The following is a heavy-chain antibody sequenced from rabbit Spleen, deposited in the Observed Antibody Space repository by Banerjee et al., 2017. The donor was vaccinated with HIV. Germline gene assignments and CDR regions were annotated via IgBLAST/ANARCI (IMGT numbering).Heavy chain of an antibody. V-gene: IGHV1S40*01. CDR1: GFDFSAYTF. J-gene: IGHJ4*01. CDR3: VRDQAGDADYGPYYLNL. CDR2: IDTGSSGFT. Sequence: QSLEESGGDLVKPGASLTLTCTASGFDFSAYTFMCWVRQAPGKGLEWIACIDTGSSGFTYFASWAKGRFTISKTSSTTVTLQLTSLTAADTATYFCVRDQAGDADYGPYYLNLWGPGTLVTVS. D-gene: IGHD2-1*01.